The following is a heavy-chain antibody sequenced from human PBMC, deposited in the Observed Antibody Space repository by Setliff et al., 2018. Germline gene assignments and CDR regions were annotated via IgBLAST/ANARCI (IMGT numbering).Heavy chain of an antibody. CDR3: ARANDYGDSLDY. D-gene: IGHD4-17*01. CDR1: GFIFRDYY. CDR2: ISSGGTRT. V-gene: IGHV3-11*04. Sequence: PGGSLRLSCVASGFIFRDYYMNWIRQAPGKGLEWVSYISSGGTRTYYADSVKGRFTISRDNAKNSLYLEMDSLRAQDTAVYYCARANDYGDSLDYWGRGTLVTVSS. J-gene: IGHJ4*02.